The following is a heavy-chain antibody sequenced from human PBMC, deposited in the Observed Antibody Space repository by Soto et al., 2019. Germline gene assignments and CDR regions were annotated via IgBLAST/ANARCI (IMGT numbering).Heavy chain of an antibody. Sequence: SLKISCKGSGYSFTSYWIVWVRQMPGKGLERMGIIYPGDSDTRYSPSFQGQVTISADKSISTAYLQWSSLKASDTAMYYCARRGVEMATITDRGFDYWGQGTLVTVSS. CDR2: IYPGDSDT. J-gene: IGHJ4*02. V-gene: IGHV5-51*01. D-gene: IGHD5-12*01. CDR3: ARRGVEMATITDRGFDY. CDR1: GYSFTSYW.